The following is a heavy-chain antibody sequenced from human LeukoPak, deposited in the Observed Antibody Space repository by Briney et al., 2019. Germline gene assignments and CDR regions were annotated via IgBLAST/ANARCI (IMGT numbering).Heavy chain of an antibody. CDR2: INPHSGDT. Sequence: ASVKVSCKASGYTFTSYLMHWVRQAPGQGLEWMGWINPHSGDTNYLQKFQGRVTVTRDTSISTVYMDLSSLRSDDTALYYCARALGAYGLDVWGQGTTVTVSS. V-gene: IGHV1-2*02. D-gene: IGHD3-16*01. J-gene: IGHJ6*02. CDR1: GYTFTSYL. CDR3: ARALGAYGLDV.